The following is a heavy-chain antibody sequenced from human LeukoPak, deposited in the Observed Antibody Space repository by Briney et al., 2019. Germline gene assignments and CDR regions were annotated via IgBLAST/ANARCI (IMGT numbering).Heavy chain of an antibody. Sequence: ASVKVSCRAFGYTFKNYAISWVRQAPGQGLEWMAWISTYNGDTHYAQKFQGRVTMTTDTSTSTAYMELRSLRSDDTAVYYCARDPSNTSGRYVYFDYWGQGTLVTVSS. V-gene: IGHV1-18*01. CDR2: ISTYNGDT. CDR3: ARDPSNTSGRYVYFDY. J-gene: IGHJ4*02. CDR1: GYTFKNYA. D-gene: IGHD6-19*01.